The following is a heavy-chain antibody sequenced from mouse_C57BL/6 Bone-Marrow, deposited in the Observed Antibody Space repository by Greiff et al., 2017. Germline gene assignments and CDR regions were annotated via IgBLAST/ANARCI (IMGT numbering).Heavy chain of an antibody. J-gene: IGHJ1*03. CDR3: ARGGSSYDPYWYFDV. CDR2: INPSTGGT. V-gene: IGHV1-42*01. D-gene: IGHD1-1*01. Sequence: EVQLVESGPELVKPGASVKISCKASGYSFTGYYMNWVKQSPEKSLEWIGEINPSTGGTTYNQKFKAKATLTVDKSSSTAYMPLKSLTSEDSAVYYCARGGSSYDPYWYFDVWGTGTTVTVSS. CDR1: GYSFTGYY.